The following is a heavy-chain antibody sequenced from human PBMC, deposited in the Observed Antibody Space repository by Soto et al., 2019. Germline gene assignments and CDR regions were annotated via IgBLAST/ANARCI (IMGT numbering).Heavy chain of an antibody. CDR3: AREGRMATFDY. J-gene: IGHJ4*02. V-gene: IGHV4-61*01. CDR2: FYYSGTT. CDR1: GGSVSSGSYF. Sequence: PSETLSLTCTVSGGSVSSGSYFWSWIRQPPGKGLEWIGYFYYSGTTKYNPSLKSRVTILEDTSKNQFSLKLNSVTAADTAVYYYAREGRMATFDYWGQGALVTVSS. D-gene: IGHD5-12*01.